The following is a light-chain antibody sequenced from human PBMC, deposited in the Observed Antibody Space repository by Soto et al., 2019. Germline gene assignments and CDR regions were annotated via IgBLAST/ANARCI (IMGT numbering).Light chain of an antibody. CDR2: ENN. V-gene: IGLV1-51*02. CDR3: GTWDSRLSAGDFYV. J-gene: IGLJ1*01. CDR1: SSNIGNNY. Sequence: QSALTQPPSVSAAPGQKVTISCSGSSSNIGNNYVSWYQQLPGTAPKLLIYENNKRPSGIPDRFSGSKSGTSATLGITGLQTGDEADYYCGTWDSRLSAGDFYVFGTGTKVTVL.